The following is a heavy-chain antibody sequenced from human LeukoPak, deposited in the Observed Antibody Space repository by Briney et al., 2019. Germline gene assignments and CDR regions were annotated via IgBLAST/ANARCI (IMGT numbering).Heavy chain of an antibody. CDR1: GGSISSGSYY. V-gene: IGHV4-61*02. CDR2: IYTSGST. CDR3: AREGYYYVVDY. J-gene: IGHJ4*02. D-gene: IGHD3-22*01. Sequence: SQTLSLTCTVSGGSISSGSYYWSWIRQPAGKGLEWIGRIYTSGSTNYNPSLKGRVTISVDTSKNQFSLKLSSVTAADTAVYYCAREGYYYVVDYWGQGTLVTVSS.